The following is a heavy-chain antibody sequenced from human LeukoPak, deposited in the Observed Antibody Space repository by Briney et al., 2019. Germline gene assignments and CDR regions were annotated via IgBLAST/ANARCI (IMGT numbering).Heavy chain of an antibody. CDR1: GFTFSSHA. CDR3: AKGPYCSSSSCYTIGSFDF. CDR2: ISGSGNSI. J-gene: IGHJ4*02. Sequence: AGGSLRLSCAASGFTFSSHAMSWVRQAPGKGLEWVSAISGSGNSIYYADSVRGRFTISRDNSKNMVYLQMNSLRAEDTALYYCAKGPYCSSSSCYTIGSFDFWGQGTLVTVSS. V-gene: IGHV3-23*01. D-gene: IGHD2-2*02.